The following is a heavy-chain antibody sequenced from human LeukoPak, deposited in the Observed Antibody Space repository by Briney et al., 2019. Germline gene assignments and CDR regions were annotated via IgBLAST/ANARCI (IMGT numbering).Heavy chain of an antibody. V-gene: IGHV3-66*02. CDR2: IYAGGNT. CDR3: ASRYCTTSVCYNYFHY. CDR1: GFTVSDNY. Sequence: QPGGSLRLSCVGSGFTVSDNYTSWVRQAPGKGLEWVSFIYAGGNTYYADSVKGRFIIFRDNSRNTVYLQMNNLRAEDTAVYYCASRYCTTSVCYNYFHYWGQGTLVTVSS. J-gene: IGHJ4*02. D-gene: IGHD2-2*02.